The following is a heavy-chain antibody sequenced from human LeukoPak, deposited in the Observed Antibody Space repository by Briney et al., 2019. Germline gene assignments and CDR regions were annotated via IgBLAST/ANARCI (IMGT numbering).Heavy chain of an antibody. D-gene: IGHD6-13*01. CDR3: ARDAIPYRGYSSSFEY. V-gene: IGHV1-18*01. J-gene: IGHJ4*02. CDR1: GYTFTSYG. Sequence: AAVKVPCKASGYTFTSYGISWVRQAPGQGLEWMGWISDDNGKKNYAQKLQGRVTMTTDTSTSTAYMELRSLRSDDTAVYYCARDAIPYRGYSSSFEYWGQGTLVTVSS. CDR2: ISDDNGKK.